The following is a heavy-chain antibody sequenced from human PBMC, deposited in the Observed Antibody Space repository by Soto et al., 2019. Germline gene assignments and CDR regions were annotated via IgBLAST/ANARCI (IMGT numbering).Heavy chain of an antibody. CDR3: AGVTGFRVVIGYFQH. D-gene: IGHD3-3*01. Sequence: QLQLQESGPGLVKPSETLSLTCTVSGGSISSSSYYWGWIRQPPGKGMERIGSIYYSGSTYYNPSLRRRVTISVDTSKNLFSLKLSSVTAADTAVYYWAGVTGFRVVIGYFQHWGQGTLVTVSS. V-gene: IGHV4-39*01. CDR2: IYYSGST. J-gene: IGHJ1*01. CDR1: GGSISSSSYY.